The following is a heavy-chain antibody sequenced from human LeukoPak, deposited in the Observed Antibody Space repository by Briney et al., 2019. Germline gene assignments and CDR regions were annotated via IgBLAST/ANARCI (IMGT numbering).Heavy chain of an antibody. CDR1: GYTFTSYY. CDR2: INPSGGST. Sequence: ASVKVSCKASGYTFTSYYMHWVRQVPGQGLEWMGIINPSGGSTSYAQKFQGRVTMTRDTSTSTVYLGLSSLRSEDTAVYYCARDVCSSTSCYEDFDYWGQGTLVTVSS. J-gene: IGHJ4*02. V-gene: IGHV1-46*01. CDR3: ARDVCSSTSCYEDFDY. D-gene: IGHD2-2*01.